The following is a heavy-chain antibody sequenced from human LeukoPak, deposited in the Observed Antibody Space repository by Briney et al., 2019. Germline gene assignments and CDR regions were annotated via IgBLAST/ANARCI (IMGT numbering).Heavy chain of an antibody. CDR1: GFTFSSYA. CDR3: AKGEGRYEAEYFQH. Sequence: GGSLRLSCAASGFTFSSYAMSWLRQAPGKGLEWVSAISGSGGSTYYADSVKGRFTISRDNSKNTLYLQMNSLRAEDTAVYYCAKGEGRYEAEYFQHWGQGTLVTVSS. V-gene: IGHV3-23*01. D-gene: IGHD1-14*01. J-gene: IGHJ1*01. CDR2: ISGSGGST.